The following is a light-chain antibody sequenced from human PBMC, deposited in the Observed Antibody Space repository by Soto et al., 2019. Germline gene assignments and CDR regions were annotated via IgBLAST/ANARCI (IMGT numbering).Light chain of an antibody. CDR1: GGHSSYA. V-gene: IGLV4-69*01. CDR3: QTWGTGIGV. J-gene: IGLJ3*02. CDR2: LNSDGSH. Sequence: QPVLTQSPSASASLGASVKLTCTLSGGHSSYAIAWHQQQPEKGPRYLMKLNSDGSHSKGDGIPDRFSGSSSGAERYLTISSLQSEDEADYYCQTWGTGIGVFGGGTKLTVL.